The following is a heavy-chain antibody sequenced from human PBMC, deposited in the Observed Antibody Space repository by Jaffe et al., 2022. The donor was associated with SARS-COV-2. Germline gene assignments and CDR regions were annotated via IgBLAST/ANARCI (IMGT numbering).Heavy chain of an antibody. J-gene: IGHJ4*02. V-gene: IGHV3-48*01. CDR1: GFTFSSSS. Sequence: EVQLVESGGGLVQPGGSLRLSCAASGFTFSSSSTNWVRQPPGKGLEWVSYMSGDSGTIYYADSVKGRFTISRDNAKNSVYLQMNSLRAEDTAVYYCARGFSYWGQGTLVTVSS. CDR2: MSGDSGTI. CDR3: ARGFSY.